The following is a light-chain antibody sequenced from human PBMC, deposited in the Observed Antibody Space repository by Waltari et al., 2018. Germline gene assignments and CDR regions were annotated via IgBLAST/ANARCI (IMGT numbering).Light chain of an antibody. CDR3: QQSKIWPA. V-gene: IGKV3-15*01. CDR1: QVISSY. CDR2: GAS. J-gene: IGKJ1*01. Sequence: EIVMTQSPATLSVSPGERATLACRASQVISSYLACYQQKPGQAPRLLIFGASTRATGVPARFSGSGSGTEFTLTISSLQSEDFGVYYCQQSKIWPAFGQGTKVEIK.